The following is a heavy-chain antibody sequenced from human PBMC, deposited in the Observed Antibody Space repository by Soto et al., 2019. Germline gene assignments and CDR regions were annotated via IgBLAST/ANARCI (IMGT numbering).Heavy chain of an antibody. V-gene: IGHV1-69*12. D-gene: IGHD3-10*01. Sequence: QVQLVQSGAEVKKPGSSVKVSCKASGGTFSSYAISWVRQAPGQGLEWMGGIIPIFGTANYAQKFQGRVTIRADEYTSTAYMELSSLRSEDTAVYYCARDDPDITRVRGVEVGMDVWGQGTTVTVSS. CDR3: ARDDPDITRVRGVEVGMDV. CDR2: IIPIFGTA. CDR1: GGTFSSYA. J-gene: IGHJ6*02.